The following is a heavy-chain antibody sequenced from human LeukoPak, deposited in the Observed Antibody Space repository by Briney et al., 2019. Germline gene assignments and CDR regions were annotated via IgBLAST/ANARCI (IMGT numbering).Heavy chain of an antibody. V-gene: IGHV5-51*01. CDR2: IYPGDSDT. CDR1: GYSFTSYW. J-gene: IGHJ4*02. Sequence: GESLKISCKGSGYSFTSYWIGWVRQMPGKGLEWMGIIYPGDSDTRYSPSFQGQVTISADKSISTAYLQWSSLKASDTAMYYCARFLYCGGDCYSGQDYWGQGTLVTVYS. D-gene: IGHD2-21*02. CDR3: ARFLYCGGDCYSGQDY.